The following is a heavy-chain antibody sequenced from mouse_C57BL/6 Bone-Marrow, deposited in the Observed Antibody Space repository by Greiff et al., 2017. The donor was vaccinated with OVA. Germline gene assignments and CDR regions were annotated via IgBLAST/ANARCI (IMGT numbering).Heavy chain of an antibody. V-gene: IGHV5-6*01. CDR1: GFTFSSYG. D-gene: IGHD3-2*02. J-gene: IGHJ4*01. CDR3: ARQSSGDAMDY. CDR2: ISSGGSYT. Sequence: EVQLVESGGDLVKPGGSLKLSCAASGFTFSSYGMSWVRQTPDKRLEWVATISSGGSYTNSPDSVKGRFTISRDNAKNTLYLQMSSMKAEDTAMYYYARQSSGDAMDYWGQGTAVTVSS.